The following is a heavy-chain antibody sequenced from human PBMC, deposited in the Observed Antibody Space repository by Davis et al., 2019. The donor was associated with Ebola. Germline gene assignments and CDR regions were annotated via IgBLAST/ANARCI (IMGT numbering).Heavy chain of an antibody. CDR3: IGGGSSSSGDY. V-gene: IGHV3-53*01. CDR2: IYSGGST. D-gene: IGHD6-6*01. Sequence: GESLKISCAASGFTVSSNYMSWVRQAPGKGLEWVSVIYSGGSTYYADSVKGRFTISRDDSKNTAYLQMNSLKTEDTAVYYCIGGGSSSSGDYWGQGTLVTVSS. CDR1: GFTVSSNY. J-gene: IGHJ4*02.